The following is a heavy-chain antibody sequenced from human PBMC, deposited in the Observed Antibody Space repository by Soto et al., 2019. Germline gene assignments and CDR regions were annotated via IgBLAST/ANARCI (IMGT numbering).Heavy chain of an antibody. Sequence: GGSLRLSCAASGFTFSIYAMSWVRQAPGKGLEWVSSISGSGDSAYYADSVKGRFTTSRDNSRNTLYLQINSLRAEDTAVYYCAKDWVPMDVWGQGTTVTVSS. D-gene: IGHD3-10*01. V-gene: IGHV3-23*01. J-gene: IGHJ6*02. CDR1: GFTFSIYA. CDR2: ISGSGDSA. CDR3: AKDWVPMDV.